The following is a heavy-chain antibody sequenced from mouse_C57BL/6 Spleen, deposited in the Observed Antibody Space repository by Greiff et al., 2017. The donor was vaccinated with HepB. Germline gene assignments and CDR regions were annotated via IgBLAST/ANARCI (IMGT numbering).Heavy chain of an antibody. J-gene: IGHJ3*01. CDR1: GYAFSSSW. CDR3: ARGTTTVVAPAY. V-gene: IGHV1-82*01. Sequence: QVQLKESGPELVKPGASVKISCKASGYAFSSSWMNWVKQRPGKGLEWIGRIYPGDGDTNYNGKFKGKATLTADKSSSTAYMQLSSLTSEDSAVYFCARGTTTVVAPAYWGQGTLVTVSA. D-gene: IGHD1-1*01. CDR2: IYPGDGDT.